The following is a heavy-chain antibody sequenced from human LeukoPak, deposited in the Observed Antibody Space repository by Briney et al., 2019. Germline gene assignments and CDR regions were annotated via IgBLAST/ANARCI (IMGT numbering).Heavy chain of an antibody. CDR1: DGSFSGYY. CDR3: ARYSGHYLSYFDY. CDR2: INHSGST. D-gene: IGHD3-22*01. J-gene: IGHJ4*02. V-gene: IGHV4-34*01. Sequence: SETLSLTCAVYDGSFSGYYWSWIRQPPGKGLEWIGEINHSGSTNYNPSLKSRVTISVDTSKNQFSLKLNSVTAADTAMYYCARYSGHYLSYFDYWGQGTLVTVSS.